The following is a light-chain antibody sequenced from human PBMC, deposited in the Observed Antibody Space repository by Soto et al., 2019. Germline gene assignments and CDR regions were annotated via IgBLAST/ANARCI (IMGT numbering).Light chain of an antibody. J-gene: IGKJ5*01. CDR1: QSVSSY. CDR3: QQRSSAIT. V-gene: IGKV3-11*01. CDR2: DAS. Sequence: EIVLTQSPVTLSLSPGERATLSCRASQSVSSYLAWYQQKPGQAPRLLIYDASNRATGIPARFSGRGSGTDFTLTISSLEPEDFAVYYCQQRSSAITFGQGTRLEIK.